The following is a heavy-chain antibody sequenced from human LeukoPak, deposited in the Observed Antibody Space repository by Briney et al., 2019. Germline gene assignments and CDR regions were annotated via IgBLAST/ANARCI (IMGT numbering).Heavy chain of an antibody. D-gene: IGHD6-13*01. Sequence: SETLSLTCTVSGGSISSSSYYWGWIRQPPGKGLEWIGSIYYSGSTYYNPSLKSRVTISVDTSKNQFSLKLSSVTAADTAVYYCARAGVGSWTHRYYYYGMDVWGQGTTVTVSS. J-gene: IGHJ6*02. V-gene: IGHV4-39*01. CDR3: ARAGVGSWTHRYYYYGMDV. CDR1: GGSISSSSYY. CDR2: IYYSGST.